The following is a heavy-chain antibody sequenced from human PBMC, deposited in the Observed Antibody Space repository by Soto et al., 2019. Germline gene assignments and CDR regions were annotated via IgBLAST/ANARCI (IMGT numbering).Heavy chain of an antibody. CDR3: ARDRGPSSGYYPYWFDP. CDR1: GGTFSSYA. D-gene: IGHD3-22*01. CDR2: IIPIFGTA. Sequence: QVQLVQSGAEVKKPGSSVKVSCKASGGTFSSYAITWVRQAPGQGLEWMGGIIPIFGTANYAQKFQGRVTITADESTSTAYMELSGLRSEDTAVYSCARDRGPSSGYYPYWFDPWGQGTLVTVSS. J-gene: IGHJ5*02. V-gene: IGHV1-69*12.